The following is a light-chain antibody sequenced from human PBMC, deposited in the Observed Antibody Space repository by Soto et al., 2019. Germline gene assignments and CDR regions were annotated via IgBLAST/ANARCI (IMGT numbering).Light chain of an antibody. CDR3: QQYVSSPWA. V-gene: IGKV3-11*01. Sequence: EIVLTQSPATLSLSPGERATLSCRASQSVSSQLAWYQQKPGQAPRLLIYDASNRATGIPARFSGSGSATDFTLTISSLEPEDFAVYYCQQYVSSPWAFGQGTKVDIK. J-gene: IGKJ1*01. CDR1: QSVSSQ. CDR2: DAS.